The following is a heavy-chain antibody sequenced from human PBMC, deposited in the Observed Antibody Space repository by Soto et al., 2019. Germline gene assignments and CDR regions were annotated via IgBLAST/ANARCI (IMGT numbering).Heavy chain of an antibody. D-gene: IGHD2-2*01. V-gene: IGHV1-3*01. CDR3: ARAGDDCSTTTCYVIDY. CDR1: GYTFTTYA. CDR2: INAGKGNT. J-gene: IGHJ4*02. Sequence: ASVKVSCKASGYTFTTYAIHWVRQAPGQGLEWMAWINAGKGNTKYSQNFQGRVTVTRDTSASTAYMELNSLRSEDTAVYYCARAGDDCSTTTCYVIDYWGQGSLVTVSS.